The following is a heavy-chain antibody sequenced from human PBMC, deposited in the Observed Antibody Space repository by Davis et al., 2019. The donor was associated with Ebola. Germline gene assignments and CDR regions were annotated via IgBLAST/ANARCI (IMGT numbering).Heavy chain of an antibody. CDR3: ARDRPLDFFFGDYYGMDV. CDR2: ISRDSDYI. V-gene: IGHV3-21*01. Sequence: GESLKISCVASGFTFSTYSMSWVRQAPGKGLEWVSSISRDSDYIYYADSAKGRFTISRDNAKNSLYLQMNSLRAEDTAVYYCARDRPLDFFFGDYYGMDVWGQGTTVTVSS. CDR1: GFTFSTYS. D-gene: IGHD3-16*01. J-gene: IGHJ6*02.